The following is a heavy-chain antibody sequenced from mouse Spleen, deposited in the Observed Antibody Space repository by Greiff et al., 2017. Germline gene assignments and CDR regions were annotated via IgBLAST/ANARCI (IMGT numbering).Heavy chain of an antibody. CDR2: ISSGGGNT. J-gene: IGHJ1*01. Sequence: EVKLVESGGGLVKPGGSLKLSCAASGFTFSSYTMSWVRQTPAKRLEWVATISSGGGNTYYPDSVKGRFTISRDNARNTLYLQMSSLRSEDTAMYYCARGGYGAYWYFDVWGAGTTVTVSS. CDR1: GFTFSSYT. D-gene: IGHD1-1*02. V-gene: IGHV5-9*04. CDR3: ARGGYGAYWYFDV.